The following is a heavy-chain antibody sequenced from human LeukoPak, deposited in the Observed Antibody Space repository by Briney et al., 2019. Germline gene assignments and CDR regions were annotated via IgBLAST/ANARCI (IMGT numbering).Heavy chain of an antibody. CDR2: ITPIFGTA. CDR3: ARGGITIFLAHFDY. V-gene: IGHV1-69*13. CDR1: GGTFSSYA. D-gene: IGHD3-9*01. Sequence: ASVKVSCKASGGTFSSYAISWVRQAPGQGLEWMGGITPIFGTANYAQKFQGRVTITADESTSTAYMELSSLRSEDTAVYYCARGGITIFLAHFDYWGQGTLVTVSS. J-gene: IGHJ4*02.